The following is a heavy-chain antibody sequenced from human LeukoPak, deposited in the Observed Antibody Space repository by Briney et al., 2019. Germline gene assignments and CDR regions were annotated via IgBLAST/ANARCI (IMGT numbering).Heavy chain of an antibody. CDR3: AKRARGSGSYNYYYYYMDV. CDR2: ISGSGGST. V-gene: IGHV3-23*01. J-gene: IGHJ6*03. D-gene: IGHD1-26*01. CDR1: GFTFSSYA. Sequence: GSLRLSCAASGFTFSSYAMSWVRQAPGKGLEWVSAISGSGGSTYYADSVKGRFTISRDNSKNTLYLQMNSLRAEDTAVYYCAKRARGSGSYNYYYYYMDVWGKGTTVTVSS.